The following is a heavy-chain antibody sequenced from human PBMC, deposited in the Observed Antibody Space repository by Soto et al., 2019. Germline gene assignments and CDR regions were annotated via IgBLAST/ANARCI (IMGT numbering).Heavy chain of an antibody. D-gene: IGHD4-17*01. V-gene: IGHV3-48*02. CDR1: GFTFSSYS. Sequence: GGSLRLSCAASGFTFSSYSMNWVRQAPGKGLEWVSYISSSSSTIYYADSVEGRFTISRDNAKDSLYLQMNSLRDEDTAVYYCAREVRGVTTPYYYYGMDVWGQGTTVTVSS. J-gene: IGHJ6*02. CDR3: AREVRGVTTPYYYYGMDV. CDR2: ISSSSSTI.